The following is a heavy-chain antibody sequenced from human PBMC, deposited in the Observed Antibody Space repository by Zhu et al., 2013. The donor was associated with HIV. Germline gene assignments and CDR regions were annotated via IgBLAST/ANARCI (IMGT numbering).Heavy chain of an antibody. V-gene: IGHV1-69*01. CDR2: IIPIFGTA. CDR1: GGTFSSYA. CDR3: ARGEDIVVVPARSDHFNWFDP. J-gene: IGHJ5*02. Sequence: QVQLVQSGAEVKKPGSSVKVSCKASGGTFSSYAISWVRQAPGQGLEWMGGIIPIFGTANYAQKFQGRVTITADESTSTAYMELSSLRSEDTAVYYCARGEDIVVVPARSDHFNWFDPGPGNPGHRLL. D-gene: IGHD2-2*01.